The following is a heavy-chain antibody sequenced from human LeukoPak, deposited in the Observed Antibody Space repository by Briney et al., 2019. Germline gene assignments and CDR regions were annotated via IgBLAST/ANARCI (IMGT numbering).Heavy chain of an antibody. D-gene: IGHD2-8*02. CDR2: ISSSSSYI. CDR3: ARASLVWAVDY. J-gene: IGHJ4*02. V-gene: IGHV3-21*01. Sequence: GGSLRLSCAASGFTFSSYSTNWVRQAPGKGLEWVSSISSSSSYIYYADSVKGRFTISRDNAKNSLYLQMNSLRAEDTAVYYCARASLVWAVDYWGQGTLVTVSS. CDR1: GFTFSSYS.